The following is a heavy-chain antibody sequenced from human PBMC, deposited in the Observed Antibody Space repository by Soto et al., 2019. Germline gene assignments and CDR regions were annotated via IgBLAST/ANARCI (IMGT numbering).Heavy chain of an antibody. D-gene: IGHD3-10*01. V-gene: IGHV3-30*04. J-gene: IGHJ4*02. CDR3: ARERDYFGSRSVPDY. Sequence: QMQLVESGGGVAQPGKSLRLSCAASGFIFSSYTMHWVRQAPGRGLVWVALIFPNGRSIFYAESVRGRFTISRDNSDNMLYLEMNTLRLEDTAVYYCARERDYFGSRSVPDYWGQGTLVTVAS. CDR1: GFIFSSYT. CDR2: IFPNGRSI.